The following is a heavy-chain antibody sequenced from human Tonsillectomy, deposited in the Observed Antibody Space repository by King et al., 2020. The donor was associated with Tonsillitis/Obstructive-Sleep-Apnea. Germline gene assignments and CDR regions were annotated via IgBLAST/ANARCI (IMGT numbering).Heavy chain of an antibody. CDR1: GGSISSGGYY. V-gene: IGHV4-31*03. J-gene: IGHJ6*04. CDR3: ARLTPPYHLGG. D-gene: IGHD1-14*01. CDR2: VYDSET. Sequence: VQLQESGPGLVKPSQTLSLTCSVSGGSISSGGYYWCWIRQHPGKGLEWIGYVYDSETSYNPSLSSRLTISLVTANNQFSLNLPSGTAADTAVYHCARLTPPYHLGGRGRGTTGTVSS.